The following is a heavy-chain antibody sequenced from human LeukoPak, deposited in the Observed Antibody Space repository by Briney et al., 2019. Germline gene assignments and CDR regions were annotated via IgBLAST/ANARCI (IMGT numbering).Heavy chain of an antibody. CDR2: ISAYNGNT. Sequence: GASVKVSCKASGYTFTSYGISWVRQAPGQGLEWMGWISAYNGNTNYAQKLQGRVTMTTDTSTSTAYMELRSLRSDDTAVYYCARQHPGITMVRGVISYYMDVWGKGTTVTISS. D-gene: IGHD3-10*01. CDR1: GYTFTSYG. J-gene: IGHJ6*03. V-gene: IGHV1-18*01. CDR3: ARQHPGITMVRGVISYYMDV.